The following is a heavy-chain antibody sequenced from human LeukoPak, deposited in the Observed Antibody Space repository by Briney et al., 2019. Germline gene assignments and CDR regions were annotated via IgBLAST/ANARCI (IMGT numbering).Heavy chain of an antibody. V-gene: IGHV1-2*02. CDR1: GYTFTGYY. J-gene: IGHJ4*02. Sequence: ASVKVSCKASGYTFTGYYMHWVRQAPGQGLEWMGRINPNSGGTNYAQKFQGRVTMTRDTSISTAYMELSRLRSDDTAVYYCARPTYTSSSRYFFDYWGQGTLVTVSS. D-gene: IGHD6-13*01. CDR2: INPNSGGT. CDR3: ARPTYTSSSRYFFDY.